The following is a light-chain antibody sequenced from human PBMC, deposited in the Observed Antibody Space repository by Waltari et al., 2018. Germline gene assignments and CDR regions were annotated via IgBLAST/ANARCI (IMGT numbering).Light chain of an antibody. V-gene: IGLV2-23*02. CDR1: SSDVGNYDF. J-gene: IGLJ2*01. CDR2: EVN. CDR3: CSYATRNTPVA. Sequence: PGQSITISCTGSSSDVGNYDFVSWYQQYPGKAPKVIIYEVNKRPSGVSDRFSGSKSGNTASLTISGLQPEDEADYRCCSYATRNTPVAFGGGTKVTLL.